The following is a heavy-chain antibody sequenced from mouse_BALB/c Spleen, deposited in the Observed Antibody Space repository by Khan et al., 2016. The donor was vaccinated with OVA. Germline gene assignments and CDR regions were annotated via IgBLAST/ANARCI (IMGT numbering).Heavy chain of an antibody. J-gene: IGHJ1*01. CDR3: AIYAENWYFDV. D-gene: IGHD1-1*01. CDR1: GYSITSDYA. Sequence: EVQLQESGPGLVKPSQSLSLTCTVTGYSITSDYAWNWIRQFPGNKLEWMGYISYSGSTSYNPYLKSRISITRDTSKNKFFLQLNSVTTEDTATYYCAIYAENWYFDVWGAGTTVTVSS. V-gene: IGHV3-2*02. CDR2: ISYSGST.